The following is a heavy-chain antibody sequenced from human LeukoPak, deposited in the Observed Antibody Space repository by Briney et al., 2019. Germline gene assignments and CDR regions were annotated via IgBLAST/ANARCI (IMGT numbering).Heavy chain of an antibody. D-gene: IGHD2-2*01. CDR2: ISYDGSNK. V-gene: IGHV3-30-3*01. J-gene: IGHJ3*02. CDR1: GFTFSSYA. CDR3: TRGGEQYQLPGDAFDI. Sequence: PGRSLRLSCAASGFTFSSYAMHWVRQAPGKGLEWVAVISYDGSNKYYADSVKGRFTISRDDSKSIAYLQMNSLKTEDTAVYYCTRGGEQYQLPGDAFDIWGQGTMVTVSS.